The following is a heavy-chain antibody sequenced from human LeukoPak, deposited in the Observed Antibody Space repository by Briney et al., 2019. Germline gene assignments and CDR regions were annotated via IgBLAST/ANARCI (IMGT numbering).Heavy chain of an antibody. J-gene: IGHJ4*02. CDR2: ISISGTTI. V-gene: IGHV3-11*01. D-gene: IGHD3-22*01. Sequence: GALRLSCAASGFTFSDYYMNLIRQAPGEGLGWGSYISISGTTIYYADSVKGRFTISRDNAKNSLYLQMNSLRAEDTAVYYCARSDHYDSNGYYDYWGQGTLVTVSS. CDR3: ARSDHYDSNGYYDY. CDR1: GFTFSDYY.